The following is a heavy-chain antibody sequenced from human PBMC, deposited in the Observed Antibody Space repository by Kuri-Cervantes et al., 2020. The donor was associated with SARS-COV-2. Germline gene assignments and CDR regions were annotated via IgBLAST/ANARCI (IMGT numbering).Heavy chain of an antibody. J-gene: IGHJ5*02. CDR2: IDWDDDK. CDR3: ARSCRYDISTGPLGGNWFDP. Sequence: SGPTLVKPTQTLTLTCTFSGFSLSTSGMCVSWIRQPPGKALEWLARIDWDDDKYYSTSLKARLTTSKDTSKNQVVLTMTNMDPVDTATYYCARSCRYDISTGPLGGNWFDPWGQGTLVTVSS. CDR1: GFSLSTSGMC. V-gene: IGHV2-70*11. D-gene: IGHD3-9*01.